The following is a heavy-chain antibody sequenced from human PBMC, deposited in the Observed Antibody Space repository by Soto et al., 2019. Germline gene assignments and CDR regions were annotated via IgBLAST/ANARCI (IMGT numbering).Heavy chain of an antibody. CDR3: ARDGGEDAFDF. CDR1: GLTFSSYS. J-gene: IGHJ3*01. Sequence: GSLRLSCTASGLTFSSYSMNWVRQAPGKGLEWVSSISSSSSYIYDADSVKGRFTISRDNTKNSLYLQMISLRAEDTAVYYCARDGGEDAFDFWGQGTMVTVSS. D-gene: IGHD2-15*01. CDR2: ISSSSSYI. V-gene: IGHV3-21*01.